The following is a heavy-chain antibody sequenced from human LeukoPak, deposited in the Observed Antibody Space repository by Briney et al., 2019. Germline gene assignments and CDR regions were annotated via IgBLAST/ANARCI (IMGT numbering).Heavy chain of an antibody. CDR3: ARAHYYDSSGYPNPFDY. CDR1: GFTFSDYY. CDR2: MSSSGSTI. V-gene: IGHV3-11*04. J-gene: IGHJ4*02. Sequence: GGSLRLSCAASGFTFSDYYMSWIRQAPGKGLEWVSYMSSSGSTIYYADSVKGRFTISRDNAKNSLYLQMNSLRAEDTAVYYCARAHYYDSSGYPNPFDYWGQGTLVTVSS. D-gene: IGHD3-22*01.